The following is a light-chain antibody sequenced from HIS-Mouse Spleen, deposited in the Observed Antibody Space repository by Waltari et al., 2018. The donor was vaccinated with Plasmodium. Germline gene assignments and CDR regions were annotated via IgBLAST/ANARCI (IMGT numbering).Light chain of an antibody. CDR3: QQYNNWPFT. J-gene: IGKJ3*01. CDR2: GAS. CDR1: QSVSSN. Sequence: DIVMTQSPATLSVSPGERATLTCRASQSVSSNLAWYQQKPGQAPRLLIYGASTMATGRPARFSGSGSGTGFTLTISSLQSEDFAVYYWQQYNNWPFTFGPGTKVDIK. V-gene: IGKV3-15*01.